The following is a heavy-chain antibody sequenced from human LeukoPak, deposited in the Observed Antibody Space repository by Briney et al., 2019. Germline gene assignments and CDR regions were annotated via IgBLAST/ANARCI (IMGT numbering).Heavy chain of an antibody. J-gene: IGHJ4*02. CDR3: ASRRYFDWLFDDY. D-gene: IGHD3-9*01. V-gene: IGHV3-21*01. CDR2: ISSSSSYI. Sequence: GGSLRLSCAASGFTFSSYSMNWVRQAPGKGLEWVSSISSSSSYIYYADSVKGRFTISRDNAKNSLYLQMNSLRAEDTAVYYCASRRYFDWLFDDYWGQGTLVTVSS. CDR1: GFTFSSYS.